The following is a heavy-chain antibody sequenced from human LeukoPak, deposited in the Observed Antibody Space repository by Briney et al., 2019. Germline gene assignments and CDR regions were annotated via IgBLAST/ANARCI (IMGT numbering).Heavy chain of an antibody. D-gene: IGHD1-26*01. CDR3: ARGEDAGPHCFWFDP. J-gene: IGHJ5*02. CDR1: GYTFTGYY. Sequence: ASVKVSCKASGYTFTGYYMHWVRQAPGQGLEWMGWINPNSGGTNYAQKFQGRVTMTRDTSISTAYMELSRLRSDDTAVYYCARGEDAGPHCFWFDPWGQGTLVTVSS. CDR2: INPNSGGT. V-gene: IGHV1-2*02.